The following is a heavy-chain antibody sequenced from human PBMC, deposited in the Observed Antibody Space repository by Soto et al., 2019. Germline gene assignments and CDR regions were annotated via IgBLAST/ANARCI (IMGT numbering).Heavy chain of an antibody. CDR1: GGSVISGSYC. Sequence: SETLSLTCTVSGGSVISGSYCWSWIRQPPGKGLEWIGYIYYSGSTNYNPSLKSRVTISVDTSKNQFSLKLSSVTAADTAVYYCARALDNYDYIWGSYRPDAFDIWGQGTMVTVSS. CDR3: ARALDNYDYIWGSYRPDAFDI. V-gene: IGHV4-61*01. J-gene: IGHJ3*02. CDR2: IYYSGST. D-gene: IGHD3-16*02.